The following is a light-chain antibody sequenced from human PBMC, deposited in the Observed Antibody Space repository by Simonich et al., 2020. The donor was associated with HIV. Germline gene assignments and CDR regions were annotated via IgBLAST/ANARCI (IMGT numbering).Light chain of an antibody. J-gene: IGKJ5*01. CDR2: EVS. Sequence: DIVMTQTPLSLSVTPGQPASISCNSSQSLLHSDGQTYLYWYLQKPGQSPHLLIHEVSNRFSGVPDRFSGSGSGTDFTLKISRVEAEDIGLYYCMQSVQLPITFGQGTRLEIK. V-gene: IGKV2D-29*02. CDR1: QSLLHSDGQTY. CDR3: MQSVQLPIT.